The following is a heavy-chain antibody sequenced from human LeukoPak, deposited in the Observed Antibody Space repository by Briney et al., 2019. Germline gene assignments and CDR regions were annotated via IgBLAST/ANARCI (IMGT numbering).Heavy chain of an antibody. Sequence: GGSLRLSCAASGFTFSSYTMNWVRQAPGKGLEWVSSISSSSSYIYYADSVKGRFTISRGNAKNSLYLQMNSLRAEDTAVYYCARDHIRGDSYFDYWGQGTLVTVSS. CDR1: GFTFSSYT. CDR2: ISSSSSYI. D-gene: IGHD2-21*02. CDR3: ARDHIRGDSYFDY. V-gene: IGHV3-21*01. J-gene: IGHJ4*02.